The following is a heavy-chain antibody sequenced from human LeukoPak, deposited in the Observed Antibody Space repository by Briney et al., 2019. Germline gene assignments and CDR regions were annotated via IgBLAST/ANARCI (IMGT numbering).Heavy chain of an antibody. V-gene: IGHV1-2*02. CDR3: ASSQQWLVQYYYGMDV. Sequence: ASVKVSCKASGYTFTSYYMHWVRQAPGQGLEWMGWINPNSGGTNYAQKFQGRVTMTRDTSISTAYMELSRLRSDDTAVYYCASSQQWLVQYYYGMDVWAKGPRSPSP. D-gene: IGHD6-19*01. CDR1: GYTFTSYY. CDR2: INPNSGGT. J-gene: IGHJ6*02.